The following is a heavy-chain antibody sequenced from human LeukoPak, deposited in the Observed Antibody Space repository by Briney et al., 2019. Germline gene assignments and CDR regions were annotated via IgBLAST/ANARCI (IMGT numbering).Heavy chain of an antibody. J-gene: IGHJ4*02. D-gene: IGHD3-9*01. CDR3: ARGGTLRYFDWLPTDY. Sequence: PSETLSLTCTVSGGSISSYYWSWIRQPPGKGLEWIGYIYYSGSTNYNPSLKSRVTISVDTSKNQFSLKLSSVTAADTAVYYCARGGTLRYFDWLPTDYWGQGTLVTVSS. CDR2: IYYSGST. CDR1: GGSISSYY. V-gene: IGHV4-59*01.